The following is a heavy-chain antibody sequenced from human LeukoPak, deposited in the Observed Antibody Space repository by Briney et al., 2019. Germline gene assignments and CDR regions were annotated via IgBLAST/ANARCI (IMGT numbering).Heavy chain of an antibody. D-gene: IGHD2-21*02. CDR1: GDSVSSNSAA. Sequence: SQTLSLTCAISGDSVSSNSAAWNWIRQSPSRGLEWLGRTYYRSKWYNDYAVSVKSRITINPGISKNQFSLQLNSVIPEDTAVYYCAREGGYCGTDCYPDYWGQGTPVTVSS. V-gene: IGHV6-1*01. CDR3: AREGGYCGTDCYPDY. CDR2: TYYRSKWYN. J-gene: IGHJ4*02.